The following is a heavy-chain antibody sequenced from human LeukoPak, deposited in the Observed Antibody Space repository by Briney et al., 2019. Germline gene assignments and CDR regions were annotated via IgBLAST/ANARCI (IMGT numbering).Heavy chain of an antibody. V-gene: IGHV1-8*01. CDR1: GYTFTSYD. CDR2: MNPNSGNT. D-gene: IGHD6-13*01. Sequence: ASVKVSCKASGYTFTSYDINWVRQATGQGLEWMGWMNPNSGNTGYAQKFQGRVTMTRNTSISTAYMELSSLRSEDTAVYYRARGPRSSWYRRDWFDPWGQGTLVTVSS. CDR3: ARGPRSSWYRRDWFDP. J-gene: IGHJ5*02.